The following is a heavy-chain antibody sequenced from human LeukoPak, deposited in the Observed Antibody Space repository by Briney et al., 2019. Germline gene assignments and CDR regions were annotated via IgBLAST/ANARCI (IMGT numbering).Heavy chain of an antibody. D-gene: IGHD3-10*01. Sequence: GESLKISCKGSGYSFTSYWIGWVRQMPGKGLEWMGIIHPGDSDTRYSPSFQGQVTISADKSINTAYLQWSSLKASDTAMYYCARRAARVVRGGGYYGMDVWGQGTTVTVSS. CDR2: IHPGDSDT. CDR1: GYSFTSYW. J-gene: IGHJ6*02. V-gene: IGHV5-51*01. CDR3: ARRAARVVRGGGYYGMDV.